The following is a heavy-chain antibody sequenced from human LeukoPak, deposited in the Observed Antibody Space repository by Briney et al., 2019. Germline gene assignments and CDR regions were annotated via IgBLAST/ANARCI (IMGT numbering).Heavy chain of an antibody. V-gene: IGHV3-9*01. Sequence: GGSLRLSCAASGFTFDDYAMHWVRQAPGKGLEWVSGISWNSGSIGYADSVKGRFTISRDNAKNSLYLQMNSLRAEDTALYYCAKDNAYYGSGSYYNGFDYWGQGTLVTVSS. J-gene: IGHJ4*02. CDR2: ISWNSGSI. D-gene: IGHD3-10*01. CDR3: AKDNAYYGSGSYYNGFDY. CDR1: GFTFDDYA.